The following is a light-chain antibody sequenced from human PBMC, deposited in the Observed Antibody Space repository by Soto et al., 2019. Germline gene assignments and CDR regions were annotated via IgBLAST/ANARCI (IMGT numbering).Light chain of an antibody. J-gene: IGKJ4*01. CDR1: QSISSW. CDR2: KAS. CDR3: QKYNSHP. V-gene: IGKV1-5*03. Sequence: DIQMTQSPSTLSASVAYRVTIICRASQSISSWLAWYQQKPGKAPKLLIYKASSLESGVPSRFSGSGSGTEFTLTISSLQPDDFATYYCQKYNSHPFGGGTKVDIK.